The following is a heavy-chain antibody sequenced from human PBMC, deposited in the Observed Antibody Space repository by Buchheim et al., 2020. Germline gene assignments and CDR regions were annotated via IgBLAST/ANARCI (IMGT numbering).Heavy chain of an antibody. V-gene: IGHV3-15*07. Sequence: EVQLVESGGDLVQPGGSLRLSCSASGFTFTNAWMNWVRQAPGKGLEWVGRIRNRSDGGTADFASPLQCRFTISRDDSNDTLYLEMDSLKTEDTAVYYCTTSPGFYATSPFDYWGQGSL. D-gene: IGHD2/OR15-2a*01. CDR1: GFTFTNAW. J-gene: IGHJ4*02. CDR2: IRNRSDGGTA. CDR3: TTSPGFYATSPFDY.